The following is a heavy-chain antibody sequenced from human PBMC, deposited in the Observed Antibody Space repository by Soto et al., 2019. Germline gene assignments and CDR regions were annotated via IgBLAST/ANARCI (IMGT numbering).Heavy chain of an antibody. CDR1: GYTFTSYY. CDR3: ARGSFLRYFDWSAPYYFDY. V-gene: IGHV1-46*03. J-gene: IGHJ4*02. D-gene: IGHD3-9*01. Sequence: ASVKVSCKASGYTFTSYYMHWVRQAPGQGLEWMGIINPSGGSTSYAQKFQGRVTMTRDTSTSTVYMELSSLRSEDTAVYYCARGSFLRYFDWSAPYYFDYWGQGTLVTVSS. CDR2: INPSGGST.